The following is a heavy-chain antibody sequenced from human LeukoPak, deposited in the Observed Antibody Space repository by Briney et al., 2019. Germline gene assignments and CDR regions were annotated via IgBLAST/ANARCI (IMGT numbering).Heavy chain of an antibody. J-gene: IGHJ6*03. Sequence: GGSLRLSCAASGFTFSSYGMHWVRQAPGKGLEWVAVIWYDGSNKYYADSVKGRFTISRDNSENTLYLQMSSLRAEDTAVYYCAKGYSYYYYYMDVWGKGTTVTVSS. CDR3: AKGYSYYYYYMDV. CDR1: GFTFSSYG. D-gene: IGHD2-15*01. CDR2: IWYDGSNK. V-gene: IGHV3-33*06.